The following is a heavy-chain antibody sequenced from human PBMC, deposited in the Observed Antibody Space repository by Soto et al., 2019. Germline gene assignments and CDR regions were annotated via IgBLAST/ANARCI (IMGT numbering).Heavy chain of an antibody. CDR3: LGCYSNSPRGGRGCYYYMDV. D-gene: IGHD4-4*01. Sequence: SETLSLTCAVYGGSFSGYYWSWIRQPPGKGLEWIGEINHSGSTNYNPSLKSRVTISVDTSKNQFSLKLSSVTAADTAVYYCLGCYSNSPRGGRGCYYYMDVWGKGTTVTVSS. J-gene: IGHJ6*03. CDR2: INHSGST. V-gene: IGHV4-34*01. CDR1: GGSFSGYY.